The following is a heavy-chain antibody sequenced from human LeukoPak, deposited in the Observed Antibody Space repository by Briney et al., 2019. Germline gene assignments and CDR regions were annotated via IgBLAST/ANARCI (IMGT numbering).Heavy chain of an antibody. J-gene: IGHJ4*02. Sequence: LVCFSLIHSDGGTTNYADSVKGRFTISRDNAKNTLYLQMNSLRVEDTAVYYCARDTYSIAEWGQGTLVTVSS. CDR3: ARDTYSIAE. D-gene: IGHD1-26*01. V-gene: IGHV3-74*01. CDR2: IHSDGGTT.